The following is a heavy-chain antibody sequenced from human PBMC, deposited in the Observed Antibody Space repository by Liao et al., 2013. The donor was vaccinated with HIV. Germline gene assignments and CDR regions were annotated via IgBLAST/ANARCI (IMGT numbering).Heavy chain of an antibody. V-gene: IGHV4-30-4*08. J-gene: IGHJ5*02. CDR3: AREARTYYYDSSGYYWFDP. CDR2: IYYSGNT. Sequence: QVQLQESGPGLVKPSQTLSLTCTVSGGSISSGDYYWSWVRQPPGKGLEWIGYIYYSGNTYYNPSLKSRVTISIDTSKNQFSLKLSSVTAADTAIYYCAREARTYYYDSSGYYWFDPWGQGTLVTVSS. D-gene: IGHD3-22*01. CDR1: GGSISSGDYY.